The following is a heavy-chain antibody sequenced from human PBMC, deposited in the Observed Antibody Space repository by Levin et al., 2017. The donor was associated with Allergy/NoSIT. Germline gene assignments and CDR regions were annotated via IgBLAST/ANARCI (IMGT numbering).Heavy chain of an antibody. D-gene: IGHD6-13*01. J-gene: IGHJ4*02. CDR2: IYYSGST. CDR1: GVSISSFY. Sequence: SETLSLTCTVSGVSISSFYWSWIRQPPGKGLEWIGGIYYSGSTNYNPSLKSRVTMSVDTSKNQFSLKLSSVTVADTAMYYCARGTRSSLGYYFDYWGQGTLVTVSS. CDR3: ARGTRSSLGYYFDY. V-gene: IGHV4-59*01.